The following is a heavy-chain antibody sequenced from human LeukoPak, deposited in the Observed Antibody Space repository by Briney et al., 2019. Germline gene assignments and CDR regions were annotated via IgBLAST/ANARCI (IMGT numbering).Heavy chain of an antibody. V-gene: IGHV4-4*09. CDR1: GGSISSYY. CDR3: ARVERIVKFFDI. Sequence: SETLSLTCTVSGGSISSYYWSWIRQPPGKGLEWIGCIYTSGSTNYNPSLKSRVVISVDRSKNQFSLKVSSATAADTAVYYCARVERIVKFFDIWGQGTMVTVSS. CDR2: IYTSGST. J-gene: IGHJ3*02. D-gene: IGHD2-15*01.